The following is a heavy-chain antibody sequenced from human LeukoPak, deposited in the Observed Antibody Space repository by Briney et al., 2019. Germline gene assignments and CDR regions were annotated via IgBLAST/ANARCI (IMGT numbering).Heavy chain of an antibody. D-gene: IGHD3-22*01. Sequence: PSETLSLTCTVSGGSISSSSYYWGWIRQPPGKGLEWIGSIYYSGSTYYNPSLKSRVTISVDTSKNQFSLKLSSVTAADTAVYYCARGYDDSSGYLSYWGQGTLVTVSS. J-gene: IGHJ4*02. CDR2: IYYSGST. CDR3: ARGYDDSSGYLSY. CDR1: GGSISSSSYY. V-gene: IGHV4-39*07.